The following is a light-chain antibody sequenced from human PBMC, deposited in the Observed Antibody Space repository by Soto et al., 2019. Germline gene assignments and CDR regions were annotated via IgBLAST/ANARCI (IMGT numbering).Light chain of an antibody. CDR2: GAS. CDR1: QSISSNS. Sequence: EMVLTQSPGPLSLSPGERATLSCRASQSISSNSLAWYQQKPGQAPRLFIYGASSMATGIPDRFSGSGSGTHFTLTISRLEPEDFALYYCQQYGSSPRITFGQGTRLESK. CDR3: QQYGSSPRIT. V-gene: IGKV3-20*01. J-gene: IGKJ5*01.